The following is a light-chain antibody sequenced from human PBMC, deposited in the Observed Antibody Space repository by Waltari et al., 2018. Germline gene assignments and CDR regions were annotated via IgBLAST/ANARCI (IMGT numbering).Light chain of an antibody. CDR2: DVS. CDR3: SSQSSNDVVL. V-gene: IGLV2-14*01. Sequence: QSALTQPASVSGSPGQSVTILCAGTSNDVGGYNSVSWYQEHPGQPPRVIIYDVSDRPSGVSDRFSGSKSGNTASLTISGLQAEDEADYYCSSQSSNDVVLFGGGTKLTVL. J-gene: IGLJ2*01. CDR1: SNDVGGYNS.